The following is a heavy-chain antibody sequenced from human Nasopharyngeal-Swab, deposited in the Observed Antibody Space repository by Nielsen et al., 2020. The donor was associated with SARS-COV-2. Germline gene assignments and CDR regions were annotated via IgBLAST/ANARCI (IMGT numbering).Heavy chain of an antibody. J-gene: IGHJ4*02. D-gene: IGHD1-26*01. CDR2: TSFRSKWLN. CDR3: ARGSGTYSDYFDY. CDR1: GDSVSSNSAA. Sequence: SQTLSLTCAISGDSVSSNSAAWPWIRQSPSRGLEWLGRTSFRSKWLNDYAVSVKSRITINQDTSRNQFSLQLNSVTPEDTAIYYCARGSGTYSDYFDYWGQGTLVSVSS. V-gene: IGHV6-1*01.